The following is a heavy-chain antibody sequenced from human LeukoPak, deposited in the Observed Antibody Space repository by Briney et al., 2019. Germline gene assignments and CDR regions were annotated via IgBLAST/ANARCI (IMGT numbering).Heavy chain of an antibody. V-gene: IGHV3-53*01. J-gene: IGHJ6*03. Sequence: PGVSLRLSCAASGFTVSSNYMSWVRQAPGQGLEGCSVIYSGGSTYYADSVKGRFAISRDNCKNTLYLQMNSLRAEDTAVYSCASGSGSYRTPYYYMDVWGTGTTVTVSS. CDR3: ASGSGSYRTPYYYMDV. CDR1: GFTVSSNY. CDR2: IYSGGST. D-gene: IGHD3-10*01.